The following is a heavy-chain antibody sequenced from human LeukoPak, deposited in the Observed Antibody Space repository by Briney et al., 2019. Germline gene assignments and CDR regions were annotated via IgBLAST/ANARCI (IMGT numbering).Heavy chain of an antibody. CDR2: IRSDGNDR. CDR3: ARDPYDPLSGSASRFDY. CDR1: RFTLSTFA. D-gene: IGHD3-3*01. Sequence: AGRSLRLSCSASRFTLSTFAIHWVRQAPGKGLEWVAVIRSDGNDRYYADSVKGRFAISRDNSKNTVNLQMSSLRVEDTAVYYCARDPYDPLSGSASRFDYWGQGTLVTVSS. V-gene: IGHV3-33*01. J-gene: IGHJ4*02.